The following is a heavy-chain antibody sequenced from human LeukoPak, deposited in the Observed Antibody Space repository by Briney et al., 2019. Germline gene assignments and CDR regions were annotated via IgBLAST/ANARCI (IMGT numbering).Heavy chain of an antibody. CDR2: ITSSSTY. V-gene: IGHV3-21*01. CDR3: ARERVTTTAFDI. D-gene: IGHD5-12*01. Sequence: GGSLRLSCAASGFIFSTYNTHWVRQAPGKGLEWVSSITSSSTYYADSVKGRFTISRDNAKSSLYLQMNSLRAEDTAVCYCARERVTTTAFDIWGQGTMVTVSS. CDR1: GFIFSTYN. J-gene: IGHJ3*02.